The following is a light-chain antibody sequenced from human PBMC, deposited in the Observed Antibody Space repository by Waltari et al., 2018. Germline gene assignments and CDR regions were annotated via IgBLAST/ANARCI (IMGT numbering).Light chain of an antibody. J-gene: IGLJ1*01. CDR3: HVWHPHVDPGV. CDR1: NIGTYR. CDR2: YDR. V-gene: IGLV3-21*04. Sequence: SYVVTQPPSVSVAPGETATLPCGGDNIGTYRVHWYPQKAGQAPLLVIFYDRDRPSGIPDRFSGSNSGNTATLTISRVEAGDEARYYCHVWHPHVDPGVFGTGTEVTVL.